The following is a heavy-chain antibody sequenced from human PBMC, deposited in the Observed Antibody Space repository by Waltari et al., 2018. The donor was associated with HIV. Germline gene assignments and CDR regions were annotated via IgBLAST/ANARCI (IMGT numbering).Heavy chain of an antibody. CDR1: GLTVIAHH. Sequence: EVQLVESGGGLIETGGSLRLSCAAYGLTVIAHHMSWVRQAPGKRREWVSVIYSGGSRFYADSVKGRFTISRDNSKNTVSLHMNSLRAEDTAVYYCARDPRSSGYYGVDVWGQGTAVTVSS. CDR2: IYSGGSR. D-gene: IGHD1-26*01. CDR3: ARDPRSSGYYGVDV. V-gene: IGHV3-53*01. J-gene: IGHJ6*02.